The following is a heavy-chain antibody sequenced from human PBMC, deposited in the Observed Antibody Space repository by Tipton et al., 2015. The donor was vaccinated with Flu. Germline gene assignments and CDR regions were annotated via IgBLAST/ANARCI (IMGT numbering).Heavy chain of an antibody. CDR2: IWYDGSNK. Sequence: QVQLVQSGGGVVQPGRSLRLSCAASGFTFSSYGMHWVRQAPGKGLEWVAVIWYDGSNKYYADSVKGRFTISRDNSKNTLYLQMNSLRAEDTAVYYCARARAPGEIFGVVAYYYYGMDVWGQGTTVTVSS. V-gene: IGHV3-33*01. CDR3: ARARAPGEIFGVVAYYYYGMDV. D-gene: IGHD3-3*01. J-gene: IGHJ6*02. CDR1: GFTFSSYG.